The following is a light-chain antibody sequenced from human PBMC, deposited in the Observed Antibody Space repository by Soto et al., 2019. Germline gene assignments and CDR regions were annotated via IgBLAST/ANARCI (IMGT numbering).Light chain of an antibody. CDR1: EAISSY. V-gene: IGKV1-9*01. J-gene: IGKJ4*01. CDR3: HQFNDYPLT. CDR2: GAS. Sequence: DIQLTQSPSFLSASVGDRVTITCRASEAISSYLAWYQQKPGKPPKLLIYGASTLQSDVPSRFSGSGSGTEFTLTVSSLQAEDSAPYYCHQFNDYPLTFAGGTKVEIK.